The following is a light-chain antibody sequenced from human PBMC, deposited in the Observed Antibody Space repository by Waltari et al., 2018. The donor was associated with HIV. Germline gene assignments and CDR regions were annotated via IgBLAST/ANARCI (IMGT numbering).Light chain of an antibody. Sequence: QSALTQPASVSGSPGPSITISCTGSSSDVGAFTFVSWYQQHPGKAPKVVIHEVSNRPSGVSNRFSASKSGNTASLTISGLQAEDEADYYCSSYTGDNSVLFGGGTKLSVV. V-gene: IGLV2-14*01. CDR1: SSDVGAFTF. J-gene: IGLJ3*02. CDR2: EVS. CDR3: SSYTGDNSVL.